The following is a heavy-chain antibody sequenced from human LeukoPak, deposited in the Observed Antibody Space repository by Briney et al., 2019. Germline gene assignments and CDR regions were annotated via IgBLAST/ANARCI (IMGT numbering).Heavy chain of an antibody. Sequence: SETLSLTCTVSGGSISSYYWSWIRQPPGKGLEWIGYVYYSGSTNYNPSLKSRVTISVDTSKNQFSLKLSSVTAADTAVYYCARRVGYYYDSSGYYHDYWGQGTLVTVSS. J-gene: IGHJ4*02. CDR2: VYYSGST. V-gene: IGHV4-59*08. CDR1: GGSISSYY. CDR3: ARRVGYYYDSSGYYHDY. D-gene: IGHD3-22*01.